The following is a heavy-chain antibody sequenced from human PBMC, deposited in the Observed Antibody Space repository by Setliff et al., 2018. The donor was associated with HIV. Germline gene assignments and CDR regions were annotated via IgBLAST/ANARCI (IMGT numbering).Heavy chain of an antibody. Sequence: PGGSLRLSCAASGFTFSDCDIHWVRQATGKGLEWVAFMRYDGSNQDYADYVKGRCTISRANSNNTLCLQMNSLSHEDTAIYYCAKDKSYHDYIWWYSLLAYWGQVTLVTVSS. CDR2: MRYDGSNQ. D-gene: IGHD3-16*01. CDR3: AKDKSYHDYIWWYSLLAY. J-gene: IGHJ4*02. CDR1: GFTFSDCD. V-gene: IGHV3-30*02.